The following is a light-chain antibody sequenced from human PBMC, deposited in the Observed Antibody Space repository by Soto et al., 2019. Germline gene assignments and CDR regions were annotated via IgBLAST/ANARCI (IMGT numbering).Light chain of an antibody. CDR3: GSFTTNRIWV. J-gene: IGLJ3*02. Sequence: QSALTQPPSASGSPGQSVTISCTGTSTDVGAYNYVSWYQQHPGKAPKLMIYEVTKRPSGVPDRFSGSKSGNTASLTVSGLQTEDEADYICGSFTTNRIWVFGGGTKLTVL. CDR2: EVT. V-gene: IGLV2-8*01. CDR1: STDVGAYNY.